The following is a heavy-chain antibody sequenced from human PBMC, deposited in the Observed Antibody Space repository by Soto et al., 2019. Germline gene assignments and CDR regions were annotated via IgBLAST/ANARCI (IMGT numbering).Heavy chain of an antibody. Sequence: QVQLVQSGAEVKKPGASVKVSCKASNYTFTNYGLSWVRQAPGQGLEWMGWISGYNGDAYYAQKLQGRVTMTTDTSTSTAYMELRSLTSDDTAVYYCARAGFSGYDYYFDYWGQGTLVTVSS. J-gene: IGHJ4*02. CDR2: ISGYNGDA. D-gene: IGHD5-12*01. CDR1: NYTFTNYG. CDR3: ARAGFSGYDYYFDY. V-gene: IGHV1-18*01.